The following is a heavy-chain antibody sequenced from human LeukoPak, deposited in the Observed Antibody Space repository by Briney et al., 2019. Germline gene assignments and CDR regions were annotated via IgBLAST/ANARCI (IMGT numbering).Heavy chain of an antibody. D-gene: IGHD3-22*01. J-gene: IGHJ4*02. Sequence: PSETLSLTCTVSGGSISTYYWSWIRQPPGKGLEWIGYIHDSGSTNYNPSLKSRVTISVDTSKNQLSLNLSSVTAADTAVYYCARVERFYYDSRGSYYFDYWGQGTLVTVSS. CDR3: ARVERFYYDSRGSYYFDY. CDR2: IHDSGST. CDR1: GGSISTYY. V-gene: IGHV4-59*01.